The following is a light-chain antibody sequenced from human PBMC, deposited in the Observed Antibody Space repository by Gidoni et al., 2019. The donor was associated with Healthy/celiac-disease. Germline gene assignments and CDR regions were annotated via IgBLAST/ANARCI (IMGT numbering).Light chain of an antibody. CDR3: QQYYSTLSWT. CDR2: WAS. J-gene: IGKJ1*01. CDR1: QSVLYSSNNKNY. Sequence: DIVMTQSPDSLAVSLGERDTINCKSSQSVLYSSNNKNYVAWYQQKPGQPPKLLIYWASTRESGVPDRFSGSGSGTDFTLTISSLQAEDVAVYYCQQYYSTLSWTFGQGTKVEIK. V-gene: IGKV4-1*01.